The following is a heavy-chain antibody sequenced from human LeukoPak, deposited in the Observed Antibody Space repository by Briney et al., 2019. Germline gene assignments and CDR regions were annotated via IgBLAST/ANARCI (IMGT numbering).Heavy chain of an antibody. V-gene: IGHV4-39*01. CDR3: ARGGWYFDL. J-gene: IGHJ2*01. CDR2: IYYSGST. CDR1: GGSISSSSYY. Sequence: SETLSLTCTVSGGSISSSSYYWGWIRQPPGKGLEWIGSIYYSGSTYYNPSLKSRVTISVDTSKNQFSLKLTSVTVVDTAVYFCARGGWYFDLWGRGSLVTVSS.